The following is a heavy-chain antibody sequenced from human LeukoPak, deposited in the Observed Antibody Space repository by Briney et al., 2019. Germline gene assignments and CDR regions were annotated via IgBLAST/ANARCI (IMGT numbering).Heavy chain of an antibody. CDR3: AKKDPRGAYFDWFPDY. V-gene: IGHV3-23*01. CDR2: ISGSGGST. J-gene: IGHJ4*02. D-gene: IGHD3-9*01. CDR1: GFTFSSYA. Sequence: PGGSLRLSCAASGFTFSSYAMSWVRQAPGKGLEWVSAISGSGGSTYYADSVKGRFTISRDNSKNTLYLQMNSLRAEDTAVYYCAKKDPRGAYFDWFPDYWGQETLVTVSS.